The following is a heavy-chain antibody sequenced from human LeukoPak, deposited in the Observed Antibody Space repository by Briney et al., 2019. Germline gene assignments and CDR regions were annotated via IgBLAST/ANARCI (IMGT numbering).Heavy chain of an antibody. CDR3: AREGYSSNWYHY. CDR2: ISYTGST. CDR1: GGSISSHY. J-gene: IGHJ4*02. V-gene: IGHV4-59*11. D-gene: IGHD6-13*01. Sequence: SETLSLTCTVSGGSISSHYWAWIRQPPGKGLEWIGYISYTGSTNYNPSLKSRVTISVDTSKNQFSLKLRSVTAADTAVYYCAREGYSSNWYHYWGQGTLVTVSS.